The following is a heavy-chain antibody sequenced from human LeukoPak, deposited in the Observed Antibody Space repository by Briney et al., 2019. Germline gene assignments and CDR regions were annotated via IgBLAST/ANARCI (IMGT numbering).Heavy chain of an antibody. CDR2: VDRDGTTT. V-gene: IGHV3-74*01. J-gene: IGHJ4*02. CDR1: GFTFSNYL. Sequence: GGSLRLSCAASGFTFSNYLMHWVRQAPGKGLEWVSRVDRDGTTTRYADSVKGRFTISRDTSKNTLFLQMNSLRAEDTGVYYCVGATRWLAYDYWGQGTLVTVSS. D-gene: IGHD6-19*01. CDR3: VGATRWLAYDY.